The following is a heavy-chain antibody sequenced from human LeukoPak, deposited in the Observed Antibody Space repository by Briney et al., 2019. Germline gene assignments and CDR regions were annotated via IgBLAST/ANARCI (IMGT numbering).Heavy chain of an antibody. CDR3: ARDSLLGYCSSTSCYRPLDY. J-gene: IGHJ4*02. Sequence: PSEPLSLTCTVSGGAISSYYWSWLRQPAGKGLEWIGCIYPSGSTNYNPSLTSRVTMSVDTSKNQFSLKPSSGAAADTAVYYCARDSLLGYCSSTSCYRPLDYCGQGALGTASS. V-gene: IGHV4-4*07. CDR2: IYPSGST. CDR1: GGAISSYY. D-gene: IGHD2-2*02.